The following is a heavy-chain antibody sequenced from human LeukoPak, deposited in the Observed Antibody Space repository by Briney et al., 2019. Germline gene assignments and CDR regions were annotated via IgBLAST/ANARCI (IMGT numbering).Heavy chain of an antibody. J-gene: IGHJ4*02. Sequence: PGGSLRLSCAASGFTFSTYAMCWVRQAPGKGLEWVSAISLNGDSTYYADSVQGRFTISRDTSKNTLFLQMDTLRVEDTATYYCAKEEVPNDYWGQGTLVTVSS. CDR1: GFTFSTYA. D-gene: IGHD2-2*01. V-gene: IGHV3-23*01. CDR2: ISLNGDST. CDR3: AKEEVPNDY.